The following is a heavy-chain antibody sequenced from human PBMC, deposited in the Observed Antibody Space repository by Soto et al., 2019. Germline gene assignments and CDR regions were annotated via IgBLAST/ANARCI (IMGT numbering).Heavy chain of an antibody. J-gene: IGHJ6*02. CDR2: IYPGDSDT. V-gene: IGHV5-51*01. CDR3: ARQIRHGSGSYYYYYGMDV. CDR1: GYSFTSYW. Sequence: PGESLKISCKGSGYSFTSYWIGWVRQMPGKGLEWMGIIYPGDSDTRYSPSFQGQVTISADKSISTAYLQWSSLKASDTAMYYCARQIRHGSGSYYYYYGMDVWGQGTTVTVSS. D-gene: IGHD3-10*01.